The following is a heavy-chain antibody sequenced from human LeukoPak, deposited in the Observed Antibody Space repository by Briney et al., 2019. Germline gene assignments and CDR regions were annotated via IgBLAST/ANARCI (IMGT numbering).Heavy chain of an antibody. CDR3: ARGRGSRTGSNGDYFDY. Sequence: AVTVSCTVSGGTFSNYANNLLRQAPGPGLEWVGGIIPILGLGNYAQKFQDRVIISTDKSASTGHMELRSLRSDDDAVYYCARGRGSRTGSNGDYFDYWGQGTLVTVSS. CDR1: GGTFSNYA. V-gene: IGHV1-69*10. CDR2: IIPILGLG. D-gene: IGHD1-1*01. J-gene: IGHJ4*02.